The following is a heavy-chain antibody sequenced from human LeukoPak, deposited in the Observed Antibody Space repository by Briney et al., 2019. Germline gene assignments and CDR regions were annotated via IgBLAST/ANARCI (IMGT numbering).Heavy chain of an antibody. CDR2: ISGSGGST. CDR3: ARDYVNYYYGMDV. Sequence: GGSLRLSCVASGFTFSSYAMSWVRQAPGKGLEWVSGISGSGGSTYYADSVKGRFTISRDNSKNTLYLQMNSLRAEDTAVYYCARDYVNYYYGMDVWGQGTTVTVSS. D-gene: IGHD3-10*02. J-gene: IGHJ6*02. V-gene: IGHV3-23*01. CDR1: GFTFSSYA.